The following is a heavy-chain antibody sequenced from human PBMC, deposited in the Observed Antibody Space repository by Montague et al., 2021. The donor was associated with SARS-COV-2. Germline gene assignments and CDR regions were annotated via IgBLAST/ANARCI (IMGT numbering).Heavy chain of an antibody. CDR2: INYRGT. CDR3: TRGLYAAYH. CDR1: GFTFSYYA. J-gene: IGHJ4*02. Sequence: SLRLSCAASGFTFSYYAMNWVRQAPGKGLEWVSSINYRGTYYADSVRGRFTISRDNSKNTLYLQMHSLRDEDTAVYYCTRGLYAAYHWGQGTLVTVSS. D-gene: IGHD2/OR15-2a*01. V-gene: IGHV3-23*01.